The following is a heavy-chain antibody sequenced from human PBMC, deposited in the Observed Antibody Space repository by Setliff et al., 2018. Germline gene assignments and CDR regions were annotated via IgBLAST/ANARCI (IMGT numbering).Heavy chain of an antibody. CDR2: MHSDGAT. D-gene: IGHD1-1*01. V-gene: IGHV4-39*07. J-gene: IGHJ4*02. CDR3: ARGGERYHSAS. CDR1: GLSISTNRYY. Sequence: SETLSLTCTVSGLSISTNRYYWGWLRQPPGRGLELIGLMHSDGATYSNPSLQSRVTLSLDASRSQFSLKLSSVTAADTAVYYCARGGERYHSASWGQGTLVTVSS.